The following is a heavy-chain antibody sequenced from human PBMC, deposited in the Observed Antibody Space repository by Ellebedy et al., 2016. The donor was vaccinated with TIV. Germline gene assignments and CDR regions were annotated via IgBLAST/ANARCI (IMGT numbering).Heavy chain of an antibody. V-gene: IGHV1-8*01. CDR2: MNPNSGNT. CDR1: GYTFTSYD. D-gene: IGHD1-26*01. CDR3: ARGIVGATGAEGDFDY. Sequence: ASVKVSCXAFGYTFTSYDINWVRQATGQGLEWMGWMNPNSGNTGYAQKFQGRVTMTRNTSISTAYMELSSLRSEDTAVYYCARGIVGATGAEGDFDYWGQGTLVTVSS. J-gene: IGHJ4*02.